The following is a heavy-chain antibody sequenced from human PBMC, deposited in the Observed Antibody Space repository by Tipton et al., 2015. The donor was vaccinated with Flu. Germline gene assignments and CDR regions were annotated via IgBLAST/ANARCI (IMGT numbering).Heavy chain of an antibody. Sequence: GSLRLSCAASGFTFSAFAMSWLRQAPGKGLEWVSGISGVDGSTSYADSVRGRFTIGRDDSSDTLWLQMNSLRVEDTAMYFCAKMRRYSSYWSRAFDYWGQGTPVTVSS. J-gene: IGHJ4*02. D-gene: IGHD6-19*01. CDR2: ISGVDGST. V-gene: IGHV3-23*01. CDR1: GFTFSAFA. CDR3: AKMRRYSSYWSRAFDY.